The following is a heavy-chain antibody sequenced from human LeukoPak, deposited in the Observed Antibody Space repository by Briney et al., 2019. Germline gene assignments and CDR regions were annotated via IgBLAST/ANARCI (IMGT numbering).Heavy chain of an antibody. V-gene: IGHV3-23*01. D-gene: IGHD2-2*01. J-gene: IGHJ4*02. CDR1: GFTFSSHA. CDR2: LSGSGYNT. CDR3: AKDPYGTRYFDY. Sequence: GGSLRLSCAASGFTFSSHALSWVRQAPGKGLEWVSSLSGSGYNTYYADSVKGRFTISRDNSKHTVYLQMNSLRAEDTAVYYCAKDPYGTRYFDYWGQGTLVTVSS.